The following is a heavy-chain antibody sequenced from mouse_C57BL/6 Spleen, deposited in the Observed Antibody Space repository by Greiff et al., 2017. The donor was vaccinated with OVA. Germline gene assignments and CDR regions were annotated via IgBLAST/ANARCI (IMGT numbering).Heavy chain of an antibody. CDR3: ARDYSNYGGAMDY. J-gene: IGHJ4*01. CDR1: GYTFTSYW. D-gene: IGHD2-5*01. CDR2: IDPSDSYT. Sequence: QVQLQQPGAELVRPGTSVKLSCKASGYTFTSYWMHWVKQRPGQGLEWIGVIDPSDSYTNYNQKFKGKATLTVDTSSSTAYMQLSSLTSEDSAVYYGARDYSNYGGAMDYWGQGTSVTVSS. V-gene: IGHV1-59*01.